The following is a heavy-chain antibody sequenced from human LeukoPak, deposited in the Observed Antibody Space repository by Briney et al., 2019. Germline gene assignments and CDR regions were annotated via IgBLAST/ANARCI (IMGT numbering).Heavy chain of an antibody. Sequence: SETLSLTCTVSGGSVSRGGYYWNWIRQHPGKGLEWIGVTSYSEGTYYNPSLMSRITISVDRSQNQFSLKMRDVTAADTAVYFCATADWESFDFDSWGQGALVAVSS. J-gene: IGHJ4*02. CDR3: ATADWESFDFDS. CDR1: GGSVSRGGYY. CDR2: TSYSEGT. V-gene: IGHV4-31*03. D-gene: IGHD1-26*01.